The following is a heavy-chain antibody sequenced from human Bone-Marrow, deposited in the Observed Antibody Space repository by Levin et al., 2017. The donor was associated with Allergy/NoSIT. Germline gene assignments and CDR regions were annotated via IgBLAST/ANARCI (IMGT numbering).Heavy chain of an antibody. Sequence: GESLKISCVASGFTFSNYVVSWVRQAPGKGLEWVSAISGSGDSTYYADSVRGRFTISRDNSKNTLHLQMNTLRAGDTAVYYCARDPDYSDYSTHWYFDLWGRGTLVTVSS. J-gene: IGHJ2*01. D-gene: IGHD4-11*01. CDR2: ISGSGDST. CDR3: ARDPDYSDYSTHWYFDL. V-gene: IGHV3-23*01. CDR1: GFTFSNYV.